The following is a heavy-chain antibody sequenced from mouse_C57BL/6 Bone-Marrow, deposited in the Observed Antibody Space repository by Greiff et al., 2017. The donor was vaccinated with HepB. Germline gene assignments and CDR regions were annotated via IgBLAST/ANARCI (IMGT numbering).Heavy chain of an antibody. CDR1: GFTFSSYG. D-gene: IGHD1-1*01. V-gene: IGHV5-6*01. CDR3: ARRIITTVVATDYAMDY. Sequence: EVQLVESGGDLVKPGGSLKLSCAASGFTFSSYGMSWVRQTPDKRLEWVATISSGGSYTYYPDSVKGRFTISRDNAKNTLYLQMSSLKSEDTAMYYCARRIITTVVATDYAMDYWGQGTSVTVSS. J-gene: IGHJ4*01. CDR2: ISSGGSYT.